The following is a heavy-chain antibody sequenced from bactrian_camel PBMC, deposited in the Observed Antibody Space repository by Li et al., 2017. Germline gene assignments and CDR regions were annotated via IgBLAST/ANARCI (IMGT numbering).Heavy chain of an antibody. D-gene: IGHD4*01. CDR3: AADGPYPQICDVESSLSAYIY. J-gene: IGHJ4*01. V-gene: IGHV3S53*01. CDR2: SYIGGSSTTYGAPVKGP. CDR1: EYEYSATC. Sequence: VQLVESGGGSVQAGESLKLSCVYEYEYSATCMGWFRVAPGKEREAVAVSYIGGSSTTYGAPVKGPTYADSVKGRFTISQDNAKNTLYLQMNKLVPEDTAIYHCAADGPYPQICDVESSLSAYIYWGQGTQVTVS.